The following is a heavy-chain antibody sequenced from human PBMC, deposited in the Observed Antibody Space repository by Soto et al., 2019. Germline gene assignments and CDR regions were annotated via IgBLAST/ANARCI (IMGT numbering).Heavy chain of an antibody. J-gene: IGHJ3*02. D-gene: IGHD3-10*01. CDR3: ATTEKGFGESDAFDI. CDR1: GYTFTGYY. V-gene: IGHV1-2*04. Sequence: ASVKVSCKASGYTFTGYYMHWVRQAPGQGLEWMGWINPNSGGTNYAQKFQGWVTMTRDTSISTAYMELSRLRSDDTAVYYCATTEKGFGESDAFDIWGQGTMVTVSS. CDR2: INPNSGGT.